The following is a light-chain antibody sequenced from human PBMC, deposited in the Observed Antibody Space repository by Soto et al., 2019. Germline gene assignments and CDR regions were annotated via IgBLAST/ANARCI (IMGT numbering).Light chain of an antibody. Sequence: DIQLTQSPSLLSASVGDRVTITCRASHDISTYLAWYQQKPGKAPKLMIYEASTLQSGVPSRFSGSGSGTEFTLTISSLQSEDFAVYYCQQYGSSPETFGQGTKVDI. V-gene: IGKV1-9*01. J-gene: IGKJ1*01. CDR2: EAS. CDR3: QQYGSSPET. CDR1: HDISTY.